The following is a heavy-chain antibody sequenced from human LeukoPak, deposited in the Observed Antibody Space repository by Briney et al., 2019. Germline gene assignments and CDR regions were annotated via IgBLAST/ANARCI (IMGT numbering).Heavy chain of an antibody. J-gene: IGHJ4*02. CDR1: GFTFSSYA. D-gene: IGHD3-10*01. CDR3: AKARGSGSHKALWYFDY. V-gene: IGHV3-23*01. Sequence: GGSLRLSCAASGFTFSSYAMSWVRQAPGKGLEWVSAISGSGGSTYYADSVKGRFTISRDNSKNTLYLQMNSLRAEDTAVYYCAKARGSGSHKALWYFDYWGQGTLVTVSS. CDR2: ISGSGGST.